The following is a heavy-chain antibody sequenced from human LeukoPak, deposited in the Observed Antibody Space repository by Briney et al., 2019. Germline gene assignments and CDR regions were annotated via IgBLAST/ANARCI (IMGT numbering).Heavy chain of an antibody. J-gene: IGHJ4*02. CDR3: ARGLGIAAAVAY. Sequence: GASVKVSCKASGYTFTSYDINWERQATGQGLEWMGWMNPNSGNTGYAQKFQGRVTMTRNTSISTAYMELSSLRSEDTAVYYCARGLGIAAAVAYWGQGTLVTVSS. V-gene: IGHV1-8*01. CDR1: GYTFTSYD. D-gene: IGHD6-13*01. CDR2: MNPNSGNT.